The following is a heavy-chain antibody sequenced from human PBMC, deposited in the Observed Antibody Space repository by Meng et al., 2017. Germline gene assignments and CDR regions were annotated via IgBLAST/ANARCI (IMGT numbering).Heavy chain of an antibody. CDR3: AREMRGNMGRDY. CDR2: IYSGGST. V-gene: IGHV3-53*01. D-gene: IGHD3-10*01. J-gene: IGHJ4*02. CDR1: GFTVSSNY. Sequence: GDSLTISCAASGFTVSSNYMSWVRQAPGKGLAWVSVIYSGGSTYYADSVKGRFTISRDNSKNTLYLQMNSLRAEDTAVYYCAREMRGNMGRDYWGQGTLVTVSS.